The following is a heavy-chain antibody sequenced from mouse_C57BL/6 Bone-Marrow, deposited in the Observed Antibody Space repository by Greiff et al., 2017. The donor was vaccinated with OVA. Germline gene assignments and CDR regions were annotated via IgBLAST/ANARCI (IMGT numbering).Heavy chain of an antibody. D-gene: IGHD2-4*01. CDR2: ISYDGSN. CDR3: ARYYYDGFAY. V-gene: IGHV3-6*01. CDR1: GYSITSGYY. J-gene: IGHJ3*01. Sequence: EVKLQQSGPGLVKPSQSLSLTCSVTGYSITSGYYWNWIRQFPGNKLEWMGYISYDGSNNYNPSLKNRISITRDTSKNQFVLKLNSVTTEDTATYYCARYYYDGFAYWGQGTLVTVSA.